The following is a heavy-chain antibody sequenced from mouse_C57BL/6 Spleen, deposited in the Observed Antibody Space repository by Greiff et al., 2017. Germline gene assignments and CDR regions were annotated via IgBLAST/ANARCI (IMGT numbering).Heavy chain of an antibody. CDR3: AREGGTAQATHFDY. Sequence: VQLQQPGAELVRPGSSVKLSCKASGYTFPSYWMHWVKQRPIQGLEWIGNIDPSDSETHYNQKFKDKATLTVDKSSITAYIKLSSLTSEDSAVYYGAREGGTAQATHFDYWGQGTTLTVSS. CDR1: GYTFPSYW. J-gene: IGHJ2*01. D-gene: IGHD3-2*02. CDR2: IDPSDSET. V-gene: IGHV1-52*01.